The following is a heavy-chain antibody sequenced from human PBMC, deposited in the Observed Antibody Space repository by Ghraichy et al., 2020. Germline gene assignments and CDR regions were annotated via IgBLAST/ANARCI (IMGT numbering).Heavy chain of an antibody. CDR2: ITGSSITI. D-gene: IGHD6-13*01. CDR3: ARLPLPHRAGVGDWYFDP. J-gene: IGHJ2*01. V-gene: IGHV3-48*01. CDR1: GFSFSDYS. Sequence: GGSLRLSCEGSGFSFSDYSMIWVRLTPRKALEWVSYITGSSITIFYTDSVKGRFTISRDNAKNSLYLQMNSLRAEDTAVYYCARLPLPHRAGVGDWYFDPWGRRTLGTVSS.